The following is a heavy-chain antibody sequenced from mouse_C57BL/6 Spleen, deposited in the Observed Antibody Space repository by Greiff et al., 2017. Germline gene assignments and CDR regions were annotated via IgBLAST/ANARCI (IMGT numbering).Heavy chain of an antibody. CDR2: ISSGGSYT. D-gene: IGHD2-1*01. CDR1: GFTFSSYG. CDR3: AIYYGNYGGYFDV. J-gene: IGHJ1*03. V-gene: IGHV5-6*01. Sequence: EVTVVESGGDLVKPGGSLKLSCAASGFTFSSYGMSWVRQTPDKRLEWVATISSGGSYTYYPDSVKGRFTSARDNAKNTLYLQMSSLKSEDTAMYYCAIYYGNYGGYFDVWGTGTTVTVSS.